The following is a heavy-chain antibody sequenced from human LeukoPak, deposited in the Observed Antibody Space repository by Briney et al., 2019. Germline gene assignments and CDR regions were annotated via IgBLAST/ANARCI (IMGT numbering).Heavy chain of an antibody. CDR3: ARGRGYSYGYRHGY. D-gene: IGHD5-18*01. CDR2: IYHSGST. V-gene: IGHV4-30-2*01. J-gene: IGHJ4*02. CDR1: GGSISSGGYS. Sequence: PSETLSLTCAVSGGSISSGGYSWSWIRQPPGKGLEWIGYIYHSGSTNYNPSLKSRVTISVDTSKNQFSLKLSSVTAADTAVYYCARGRGYSYGYRHGYWGQGTLVTVSS.